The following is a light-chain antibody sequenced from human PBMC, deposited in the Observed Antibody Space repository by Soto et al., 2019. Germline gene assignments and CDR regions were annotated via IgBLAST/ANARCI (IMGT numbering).Light chain of an antibody. CDR2: EVS. J-gene: IGLJ1*01. Sequence: QSALTQPASVSGSPGQSITISCTGTSSDVGSYNLVSWYQQHAGKAPKVMIYEVSKRPSGVSNRISGSKSGNTASLTISGLQAEDEADYHCCSYAGSSTFVFGTGTKLTVL. CDR1: SSDVGSYNL. CDR3: CSYAGSSTFV. V-gene: IGLV2-23*02.